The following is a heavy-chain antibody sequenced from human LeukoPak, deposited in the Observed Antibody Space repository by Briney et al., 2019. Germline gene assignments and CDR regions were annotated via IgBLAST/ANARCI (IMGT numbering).Heavy chain of an antibody. CDR1: GFTFSSYA. CDR2: ISGSGGST. CDR3: ARDGAVAGLHY. J-gene: IGHJ4*02. D-gene: IGHD6-19*01. V-gene: IGHV3-23*01. Sequence: GGSLRLSCAASGFTFSSYAMSWVRQAPGKGLEWVSAISGSGGSTYYADSVKGGFTISRDNAKNSLYLQMNSLRAEDTAVYYCARDGAVAGLHYWGQGTLITVSS.